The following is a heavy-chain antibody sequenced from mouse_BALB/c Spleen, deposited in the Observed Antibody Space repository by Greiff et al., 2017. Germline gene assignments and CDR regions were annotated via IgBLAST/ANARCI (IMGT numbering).Heavy chain of an antibody. D-gene: IGHD2-14*01. Sequence: EVKLMESGPGLVKPSQSLSLTCSVTGYSITSGYYWNWIRQFPGNKLEWMGYISYDGSNNYNPSLKNRISITRDTSKNQFFLKLNSVTTEDTATYYCARERYDAMDYWGQGTSVTVSS. CDR2: ISYDGSN. J-gene: IGHJ4*01. CDR1: GYSITSGYY. CDR3: ARERYDAMDY. V-gene: IGHV3-6*02.